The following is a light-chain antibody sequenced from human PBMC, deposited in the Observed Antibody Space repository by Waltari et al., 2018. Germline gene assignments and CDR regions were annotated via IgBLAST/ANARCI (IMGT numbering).Light chain of an antibody. CDR2: TSS. V-gene: IGKV1-12*01. J-gene: IGKJ1*01. CDR3: QQANSFPWT. Sequence: DVHMTQSPSSVSASVGDSFTISCRASQGLSTWLAWYQQKPGRAPKLLIHTSSILQSGVPSRFSGSGSVTDFTLTISSLQPEDVATYYCQQANSFPWTFGQGTRVDIK. CDR1: QGLSTW.